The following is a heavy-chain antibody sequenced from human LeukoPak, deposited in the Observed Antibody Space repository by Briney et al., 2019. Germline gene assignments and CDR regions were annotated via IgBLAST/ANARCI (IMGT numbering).Heavy chain of an antibody. Sequence: PSETLSLTCTVSGGSISTYYWSWIRQPPGKGLEWIGEINHSGSTNYNPSLKSRVTISVDTSKNQFSLKLSSVTAADTAVYYCARAIIVVVPAAIGYAPFDPWGQGTLVTVSS. CDR1: GGSISTYY. V-gene: IGHV4-34*01. D-gene: IGHD2-2*01. CDR2: INHSGST. J-gene: IGHJ5*02. CDR3: ARAIIVVVPAAIGYAPFDP.